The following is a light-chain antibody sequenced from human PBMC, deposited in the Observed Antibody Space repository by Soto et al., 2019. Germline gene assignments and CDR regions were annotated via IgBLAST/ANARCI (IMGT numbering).Light chain of an antibody. CDR2: DAS. Sequence: AIQLTQSPSSLSASVGDRVTITCRASQGISSDLDWYQQKPGKAPKLLIYDASSLESGVPSRFSGSGSGTDFTLTISSLQPEDFATYYCQQCYSYPLTFGGGTKVEIK. CDR3: QQCYSYPLT. V-gene: IGKV1-13*02. CDR1: QGISSD. J-gene: IGKJ4*01.